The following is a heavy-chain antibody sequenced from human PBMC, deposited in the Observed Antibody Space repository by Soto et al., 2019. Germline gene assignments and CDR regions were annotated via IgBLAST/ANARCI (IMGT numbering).Heavy chain of an antibody. CDR1: GFTFSSYA. J-gene: IGHJ4*02. V-gene: IGHV3-23*01. D-gene: IGHD6-19*01. CDR2: ISGSGGST. CDR3: ARTGGSKYSSGWYYFDY. Sequence: PGGSLRLSCAASGFTFSSYAMSWVRQAPGKGLEWVSAISGSGGSTYYADSVKGRFTISRDNSKNTLYLQMNSLRAEDTAVYYCARTGGSKYSSGWYYFDYWGQGTLVTVSS.